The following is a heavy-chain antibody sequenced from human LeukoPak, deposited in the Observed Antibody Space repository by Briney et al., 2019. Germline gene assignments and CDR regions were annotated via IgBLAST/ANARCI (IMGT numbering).Heavy chain of an antibody. V-gene: IGHV3-43*02. D-gene: IGHD3-22*01. CDR3: ARDRPNYYGSDGHYYRRDGDY. J-gene: IGHJ4*02. CDR1: GFTFDDYA. Sequence: PGGSLRLSCAASGFTFDDYAMHWVRQAPGKGLEWVSLISGDGGSTYYADSVKGRFTITRDNSENTLYLQVHSLRAEDTAVYYCARDRPNYYGSDGHYYRRDGDYWGRGTLVSVSS. CDR2: ISGDGGST.